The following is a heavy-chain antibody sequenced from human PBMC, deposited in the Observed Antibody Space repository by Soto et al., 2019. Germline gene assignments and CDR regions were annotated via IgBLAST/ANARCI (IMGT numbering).Heavy chain of an antibody. CDR2: INSDGSST. J-gene: IGHJ4*02. Sequence: GGSLRLSCAASGFTFSSYWMHWVRQAPGKGLVWVSRINSDGSSTSYADSVKGRFTISRDNAKNTLYLQMNSLRAEDTALNYCARDYQLLYYFDYWGQGALVNVSS. CDR1: GFTFSSYW. D-gene: IGHD2-2*01. V-gene: IGHV3-74*01. CDR3: ARDYQLLYYFDY.